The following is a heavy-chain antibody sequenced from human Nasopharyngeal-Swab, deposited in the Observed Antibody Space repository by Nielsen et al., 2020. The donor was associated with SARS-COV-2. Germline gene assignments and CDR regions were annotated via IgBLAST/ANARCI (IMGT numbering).Heavy chain of an antibody. V-gene: IGHV2-5*02. Sequence: WIRQPPGKALEWLALIYWDDDKRYSPSLKSRLTISKDTSKSQVVLTMTNMDPVDTATYYCARTWAVAGGFDPWGQGTLVTVSS. CDR2: IYWDDDK. J-gene: IGHJ5*02. D-gene: IGHD6-19*01. CDR3: ARTWAVAGGFDP.